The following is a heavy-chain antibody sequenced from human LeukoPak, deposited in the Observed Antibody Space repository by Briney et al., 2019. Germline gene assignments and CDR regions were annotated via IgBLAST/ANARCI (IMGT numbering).Heavy chain of an antibody. J-gene: IGHJ4*02. CDR3: ARDRLNSSSFDY. CDR1: GGSISSYY. Sequence: PSETLSLTCTVSGGSISSYYWSWIRQPPGEGLEWIGYIYYSGSTNYNPSLKSRVTISVDTSMNQFSLKLSSVTAADTAVYYCARDRLNSSSFDYWGQGTLVTVSS. D-gene: IGHD6-6*01. V-gene: IGHV4-59*01. CDR2: IYYSGST.